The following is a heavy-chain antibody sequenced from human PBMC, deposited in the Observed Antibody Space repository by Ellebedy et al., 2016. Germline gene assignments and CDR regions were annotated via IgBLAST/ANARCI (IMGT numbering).Heavy chain of an antibody. CDR3: ARGDLGVGAKPDY. CDR2: ISSRTSTI. V-gene: IGHV3-48*04. Sequence: GGSLRLXCAASGFTFSSYSMNWVRQAPGMGLKWVSYISSRTSTIYYADSVKGRFTISRDNAKNSLYLQMNSLRAEDTAVYYCARGDLGVGAKPDYWGQGTLVTVSS. D-gene: IGHD1-26*01. J-gene: IGHJ4*02. CDR1: GFTFSSYS.